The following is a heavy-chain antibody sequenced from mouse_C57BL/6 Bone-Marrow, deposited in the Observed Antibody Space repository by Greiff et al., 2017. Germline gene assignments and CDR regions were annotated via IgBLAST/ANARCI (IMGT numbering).Heavy chain of an antibody. J-gene: IGHJ2*01. D-gene: IGHD2-1*01. CDR1: GYSFTDYN. V-gene: IGHV1-39*01. CDR3: ARGGNYRGYFDC. Sequence: ESGPELVKPGASVKISCKASGYSFTDYNMNWVKQSNGKSLEWIGVINPNYGTTSYNQKFKGKATLTVDQSSSTAYMQLNSLSSEDSAVYYCARGGNYRGYFDCWGQGTTLTVSS. CDR2: INPNYGTT.